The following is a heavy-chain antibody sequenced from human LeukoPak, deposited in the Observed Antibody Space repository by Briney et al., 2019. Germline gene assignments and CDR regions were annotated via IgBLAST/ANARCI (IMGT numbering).Heavy chain of an antibody. D-gene: IGHD2-21*01. CDR3: ARHGIGGGDWHLDY. Sequence: SQTLSLTCALSGGSISGHFWRWVRQPPGEGVEWVGYIHNSGRTNYNTSRRRRLTISVDTSKEQLSLRLSSVPAADTAKYFCARHGIGGGDWHLDYWGQGTLVTVSS. J-gene: IGHJ4*02. CDR2: IHNSGRT. V-gene: IGHV4-59*08. CDR1: GGSISGHF.